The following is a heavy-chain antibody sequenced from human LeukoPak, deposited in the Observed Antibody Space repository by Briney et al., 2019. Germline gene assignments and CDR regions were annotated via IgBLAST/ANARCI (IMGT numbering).Heavy chain of an antibody. CDR3: AKGDLWAVAGQNGFDP. CDR1: GFTFSSYA. Sequence: PGGSLRLSCAASGFTFSSYAMSWVRQAPGKGLEWVSAISGSGGSTYYADSVKGRFTISRDNSKNTLYLQMNSLRAEDTAVYYCAKGDLWAVAGQNGFDPGGRGTLVTVSS. V-gene: IGHV3-23*01. D-gene: IGHD6-19*01. CDR2: ISGSGGST. J-gene: IGHJ5*02.